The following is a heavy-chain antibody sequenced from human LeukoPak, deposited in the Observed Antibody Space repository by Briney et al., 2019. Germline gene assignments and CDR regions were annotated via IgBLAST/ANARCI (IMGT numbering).Heavy chain of an antibody. J-gene: IGHJ4*02. V-gene: IGHV1-69*04. CDR3: AREATVTTGFDY. CDR2: IIPILGIA. CDR1: GGTFSSYA. Sequence: SVKVSCKASGGTFSSYAISWVRQAPGQGLEWMGRIIPILGIANYAQKFQGRVTITADKSTSTAYMELSSLRSEDTAVYYCAREATVTTGFDYWGQGTLVTVSS. D-gene: IGHD4-17*01.